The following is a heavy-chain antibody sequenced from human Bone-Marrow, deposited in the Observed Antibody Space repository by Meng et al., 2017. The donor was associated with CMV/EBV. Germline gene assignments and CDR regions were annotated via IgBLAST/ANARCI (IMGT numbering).Heavy chain of an antibody. D-gene: IGHD6-19*01. CDR2: INPSGGST. V-gene: IGHV1-46*01. J-gene: IGHJ5*02. CDR1: GYTFTSYY. CDR3: ARSRGYSSGWYLWWFDP. Sequence: QGQLVQSGAEVRKPGASWKVSCKASGYTFTSYYMHWVRQAPGQGLEWMGIINPSGGSTSYAQKFQGRVTMTRDTSTSTVYMELSSLRSEDTAVYYCARSRGYSSGWYLWWFDPWGQGTLVTVSS.